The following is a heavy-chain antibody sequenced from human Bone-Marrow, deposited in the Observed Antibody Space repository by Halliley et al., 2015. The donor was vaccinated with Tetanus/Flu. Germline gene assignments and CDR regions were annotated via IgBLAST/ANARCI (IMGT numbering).Heavy chain of an antibody. D-gene: IGHD3-22*01. V-gene: IGHV1-18*01. CDR2: ISAVNGFT. Sequence: QMQLVQSGAEVKKPGASVKVSCKASGYTFANSGITWVRQAPGHGLEWVGWISAVNGFTNYAQKFQDRITLTTDTSTGTAYIELRSLRSDDTAVYYCARESSAHYDSSGLDFWGQGTLVTVSS. CDR3: ARESSAHYDSSGLDF. CDR1: GYTFANSG. J-gene: IGHJ4*02.